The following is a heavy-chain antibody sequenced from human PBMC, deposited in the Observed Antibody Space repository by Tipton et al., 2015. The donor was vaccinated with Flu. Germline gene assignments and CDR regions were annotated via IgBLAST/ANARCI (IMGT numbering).Heavy chain of an antibody. CDR1: GFTFSSYA. D-gene: IGHD3-22*01. V-gene: IGHV3-23*01. CDR2: IGGGGDTP. J-gene: IGHJ4*02. CDR3: AKSGIPNYSHSSGHFCLCGY. Sequence: SLRLSCAASGFTFSSYAMTWVRQVPGKGLEWVSAIGGGGDTPHYADSVKGRFTISRDNSQCTLYLQMDSLRAEDTAVYYCAKSGIPNYSHSSGHFCLCGYWGQGTLVTVSS.